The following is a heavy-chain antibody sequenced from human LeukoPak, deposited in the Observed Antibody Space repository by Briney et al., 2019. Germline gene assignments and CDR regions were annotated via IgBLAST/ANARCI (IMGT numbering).Heavy chain of an antibody. V-gene: IGHV1-46*01. D-gene: IGHD2-15*01. Sequence: ASVKVSCKASGYTFTSYYMHWVRQAPGQGLEWMGIISPSGGSTNYAQKFQGRVTMTRDTSTSTVYMELSSLRSEDTALYYCARVSCSGDSCYSLFDFWGQGTLVTVSS. CDR3: ARVSCSGDSCYSLFDF. J-gene: IGHJ4*02. CDR2: ISPSGGST. CDR1: GYTFTSYY.